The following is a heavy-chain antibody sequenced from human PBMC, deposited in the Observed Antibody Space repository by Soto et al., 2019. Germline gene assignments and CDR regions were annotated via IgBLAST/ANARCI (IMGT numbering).Heavy chain of an antibody. CDR3: ARGVITIFGVVPHYYYYGMDV. D-gene: IGHD3-3*01. CDR2: IIPIFGTA. CDR1: GGTFSSYS. V-gene: IGHV1-69*13. J-gene: IGHJ6*02. Sequence: SVKVSCKASGGTFSSYSISWVRQAPGQGLEWMGGIIPIFGTASYAQKFQGRVTITADESTSTAYMELSSLRSEDTAVYYCARGVITIFGVVPHYYYYGMDVWGQGTTVTVS.